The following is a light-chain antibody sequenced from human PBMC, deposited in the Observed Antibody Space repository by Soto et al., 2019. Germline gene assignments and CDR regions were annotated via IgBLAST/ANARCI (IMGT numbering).Light chain of an antibody. CDR2: GAS. Sequence: DIQMTQSPSSLSASIRDRVTITCLASQNIGTFLNWYQQRPGRAPNLLIYGASNLQSGVPSRFTGSGSGTNFTLTISSLQPEDCATYFCQQIYITPRTFGQGTKVEVK. V-gene: IGKV1-39*01. CDR1: QNIGTF. J-gene: IGKJ1*01. CDR3: QQIYITPRT.